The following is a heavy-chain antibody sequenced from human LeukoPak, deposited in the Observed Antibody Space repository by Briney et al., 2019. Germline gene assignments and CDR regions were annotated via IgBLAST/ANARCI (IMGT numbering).Heavy chain of an antibody. J-gene: IGHJ6*03. CDR1: GGSFSTYY. CDR2: INHSGST. Sequence: SETLSLTCAVYGGSFSTYYWSSIRQPPGKGLEWIGEINHSGSTNYNPSLKSRVTISVDTPKNQFSLKVSSVTAADTAVYYCARATNHYYYMDVWGKGTTVTVSS. CDR3: ARATNHYYYMDV. D-gene: IGHD5-12*01. V-gene: IGHV4-34*01.